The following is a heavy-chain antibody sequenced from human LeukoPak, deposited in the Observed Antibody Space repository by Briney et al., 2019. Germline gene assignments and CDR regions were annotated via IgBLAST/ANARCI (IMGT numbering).Heavy chain of an antibody. CDR3: ARDWLLWFGESSSTNMDV. CDR1: GFTFSRYW. D-gene: IGHD3-10*01. Sequence: GGSLRLSCAASGFTFSRYWMHWVRQAPGKGLVWVSRINGDGSRATYADSVTGRFTISRDNAKNTVYLQMNSLRAEDTAVYYCARDWLLWFGESSSTNMDVWGKGTTVTVSS. V-gene: IGHV3-74*01. J-gene: IGHJ6*03. CDR2: INGDGSRA.